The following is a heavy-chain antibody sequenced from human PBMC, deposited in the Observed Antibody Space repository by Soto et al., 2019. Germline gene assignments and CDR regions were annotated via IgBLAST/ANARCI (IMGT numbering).Heavy chain of an antibody. CDR3: AKKGQGTYHLEY. Sequence: EVQLLESGGGLVQPGGSLRLSCAASGFTFSSYGMSWVRQAPGKGLEWVSGISGSGGSTYYADSVKGRFTISRDNSKNTLHLQMNSLRAEDTAVYYCAKKGQGTYHLEYWGQGTLVTVSS. D-gene: IGHD2-2*01. CDR1: GFTFSSYG. V-gene: IGHV3-23*01. J-gene: IGHJ4*02. CDR2: ISGSGGST.